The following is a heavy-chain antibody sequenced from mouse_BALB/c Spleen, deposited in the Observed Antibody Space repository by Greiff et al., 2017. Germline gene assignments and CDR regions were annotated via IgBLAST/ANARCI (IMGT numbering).Heavy chain of an antibody. CDR3: ARKRGYDSFDY. D-gene: IGHD2-2*01. CDR2: ISYSGST. Sequence: EVQLKESGPGLVKPSQSLSLTCTVTGYSITSDYAWNWIRQFPGNKLEWMGYISYSGSTSYNPSLKSRISITRDTSKNQFFLQLNSVTTEDTATYYCARKRGYDSFDYWGQGTTLTVSS. J-gene: IGHJ2*01. V-gene: IGHV3-2*02. CDR1: GYSITSDYA.